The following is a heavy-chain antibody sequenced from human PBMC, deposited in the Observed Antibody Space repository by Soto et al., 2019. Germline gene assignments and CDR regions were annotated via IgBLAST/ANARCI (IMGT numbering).Heavy chain of an antibody. J-gene: IGHJ4*02. CDR2: ISSSSSDI. Sequence: EVQLVESGGGLVKPGGSLRLSCAATGFIFSSHSMIWVRQTPGKGLEWVSSISSSSSDIDYADSVKGRFTISRDNAKNSLYLQMNSLRAEDTAVYYCARVGIYSGGYWFDYWGQGTLVTVSS. CDR1: GFIFSSHS. V-gene: IGHV3-21*01. D-gene: IGHD2-21*01. CDR3: ARVGIYSGGYWFDY.